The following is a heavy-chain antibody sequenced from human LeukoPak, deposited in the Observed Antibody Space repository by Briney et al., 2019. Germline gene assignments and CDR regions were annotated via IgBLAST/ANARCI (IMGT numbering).Heavy chain of an antibody. J-gene: IGHJ4*02. Sequence: PGGSLRLSCAASGFTFSSYARSWVRQAPGKGLEWFSAISGSGGSTDYADSVKGRITIARDNSNDTLHLQRNSLGAEATAVYYCVYYDLCRGPLWGQGTLVTVSS. D-gene: IGHD3-3*01. CDR2: ISGSGGST. CDR3: VYYDLCRGPL. V-gene: IGHV3-23*01. CDR1: GFTFSSYA.